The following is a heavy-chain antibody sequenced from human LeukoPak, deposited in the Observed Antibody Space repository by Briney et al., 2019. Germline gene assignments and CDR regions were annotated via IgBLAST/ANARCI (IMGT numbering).Heavy chain of an antibody. J-gene: IGHJ4*02. CDR1: GFTFSSYG. Sequence: GGSLRLSCAASGFTFSSYGMHWVRQAPGKGLEWVAVISYDGSSKYYADSVKGRFTISRDNSKNTLYLQMNSLRAEDTAVYYCAKDPRATGTTGFDYWGQGTLVTVSS. D-gene: IGHD1-1*01. CDR2: ISYDGSSK. CDR3: AKDPRATGTTGFDY. V-gene: IGHV3-30*18.